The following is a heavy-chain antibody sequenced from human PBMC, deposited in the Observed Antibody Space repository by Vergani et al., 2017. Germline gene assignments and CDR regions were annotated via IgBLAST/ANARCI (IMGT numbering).Heavy chain of an antibody. CDR3: ARDCVDTAMVIDY. CDR2: ISSSSSYI. Sequence: VQLVESGGGLVKPGGSLRLSCAASGFTFSSYSMNWVRQAPGKGLEWVSSISSSSSYIYYADSVKGRFTISRDNAKNSLYLQMNSLRAEDTAVYYCARDCVDTAMVIDYWGQGTLVTVSS. V-gene: IGHV3-21*01. CDR1: GFTFSSYS. J-gene: IGHJ4*02. D-gene: IGHD5-18*01.